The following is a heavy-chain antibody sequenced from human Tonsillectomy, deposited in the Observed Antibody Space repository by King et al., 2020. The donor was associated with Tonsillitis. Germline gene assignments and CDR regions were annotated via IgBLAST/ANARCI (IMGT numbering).Heavy chain of an antibody. CDR3: ARAALGDAFDI. Sequence: VQLVEAGGGLVQPGGSLRLSCAASGFTFSSDSMKWVRQAPGEGLEWVSYISSSSSTIYYADSVKGRFTISRDNAKNSLYLQMNSLRAEDTAVYYCARAALGDAFDIWGQGTMVTVSS. V-gene: IGHV3-48*01. D-gene: IGHD3-16*01. CDR2: ISSSSSTI. J-gene: IGHJ3*02. CDR1: GFTFSSDS.